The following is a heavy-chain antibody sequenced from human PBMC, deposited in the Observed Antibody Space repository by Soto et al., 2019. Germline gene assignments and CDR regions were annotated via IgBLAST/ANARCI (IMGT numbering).Heavy chain of an antibody. CDR1: GYSFTSYW. CDR3: ARQGYSSSWYGNWFDP. D-gene: IGHD6-13*01. V-gene: IGHV5-51*01. Sequence: GESLKISCKGSGYSFTSYWIGWVRQMPGKGLEWMGIIYPGDSDTRYSPSFQGQVTISADKSISTACLQWSSLKASDTAMYYCARQGYSSSWYGNWFDPWGQGTLVTVSS. J-gene: IGHJ5*02. CDR2: IYPGDSDT.